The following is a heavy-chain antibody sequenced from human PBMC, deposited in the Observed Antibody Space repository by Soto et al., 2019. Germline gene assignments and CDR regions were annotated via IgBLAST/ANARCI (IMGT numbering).Heavy chain of an antibody. D-gene: IGHD1-1*01. CDR1: GGTFSSYA. Sequence: QVQLVQSGAEVKKPGSSVKVSCKASGGTFSSYAISWVRQAPGQGLEWMGGIIPIFGTANYAQKFQGRVTITADESTSTEHRELRSLRSEDTAVYSCARSRTTHFIAEYFLHWGQGTLVTFSS. CDR3: ARSRTTHFIAEYFLH. V-gene: IGHV1-69*12. CDR2: IIPIFGTA. J-gene: IGHJ1*01.